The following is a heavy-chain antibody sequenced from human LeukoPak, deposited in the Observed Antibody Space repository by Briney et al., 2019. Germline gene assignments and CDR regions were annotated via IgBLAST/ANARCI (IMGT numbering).Heavy chain of an antibody. D-gene: IGHD6-13*01. J-gene: IGHJ5*02. Sequence: GGSLRLSCAASGFTFSSYEMNWVRQAPGKGLEWVSYISSSGSTIYYADSVKGRFTISRDNAKNSLYLQMNSLRAEDTAVYYCAKEEGPGPTGYSSSWYWGFPFDPWGQGTLVTVSS. V-gene: IGHV3-48*03. CDR2: ISSSGSTI. CDR1: GFTFSSYE. CDR3: AKEEGPGPTGYSSSWYWGFPFDP.